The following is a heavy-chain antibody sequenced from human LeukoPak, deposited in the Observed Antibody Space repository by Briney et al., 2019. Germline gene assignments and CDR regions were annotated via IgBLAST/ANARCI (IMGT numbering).Heavy chain of an antibody. Sequence: ASVKVSCKASGYTFTSYAMNWVRQAPGQGLEWMGWINTNTGNPTYAQGFTGRFVFSLDTSVSTAYLQISSLKAEDTAVYYCARDLGRDGYVGGVNYFDYWGQGTLVTVSS. CDR1: GYTFTSYA. CDR3: ARDLGRDGYVGGVNYFDY. D-gene: IGHD5-24*01. J-gene: IGHJ4*02. V-gene: IGHV7-4-1*02. CDR2: INTNTGNP.